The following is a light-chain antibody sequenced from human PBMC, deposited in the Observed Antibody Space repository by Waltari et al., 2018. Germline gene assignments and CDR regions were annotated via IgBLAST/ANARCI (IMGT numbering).Light chain of an antibody. Sequence: EIQMTQSPSSLSASVGDRVTLTCRASQGINNYLAWFQQKPGKAPKSLISGASTLQSGVSSNFSDSGSGTDFTLTINSLQPEDFATYYCQQYNFYPPTFGGGTTVE. V-gene: IGKV1-16*02. CDR3: QQYNFYPPT. CDR2: GAS. J-gene: IGKJ4*01. CDR1: QGINNY.